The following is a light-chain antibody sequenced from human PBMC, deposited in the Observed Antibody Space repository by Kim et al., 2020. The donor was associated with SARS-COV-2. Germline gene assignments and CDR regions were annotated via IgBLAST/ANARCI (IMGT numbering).Light chain of an antibody. J-gene: IGKJ3*01. CDR3: QQYNKWPPI. V-gene: IGKV3-15*01. CDR1: QSVYSN. Sequence: VSPGERAPLSCRASQSVYSNLAWYQQKPGQAPRLLIYGASTRATGIPARFSGSGSGTEFTLTISSLQSEDFAVYYCQQYNKWPPIFGPGTKVDIK. CDR2: GAS.